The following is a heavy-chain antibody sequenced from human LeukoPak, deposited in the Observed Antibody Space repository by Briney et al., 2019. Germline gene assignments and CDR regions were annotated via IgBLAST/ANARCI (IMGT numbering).Heavy chain of an antibody. Sequence: SETLSLTCTVSGVSVSSGSYYWSWIRQPPGKGLEWIGYIYYSGSANYNPSLKSRVTISVDTSKNQFSLKLSSVTAADTAVYYCASGELLPDHFDYWGQGTLVTASS. CDR2: IYYSGSA. CDR1: GVSVSSGSYY. D-gene: IGHD1-26*01. CDR3: ASGELLPDHFDY. V-gene: IGHV4-61*01. J-gene: IGHJ4*02.